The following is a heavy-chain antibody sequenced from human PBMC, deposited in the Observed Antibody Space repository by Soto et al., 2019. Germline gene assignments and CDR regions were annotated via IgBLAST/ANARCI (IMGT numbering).Heavy chain of an antibody. CDR1: GFTFSSYW. D-gene: IGHD3-3*01. CDR2: INSDGSST. Sequence: GGSLRLSCAASGFTFSSYWMHWVRQAPGKGLVWVSRINSDGSSTSYADSVKGRFTISRDNAKNTLYLQMNSLRAEDTAVYYCARGGGVDKVLRVNRERFDYWGQGTLVTVSS. CDR3: ARGGGVDKVLRVNRERFDY. V-gene: IGHV3-74*01. J-gene: IGHJ4*02.